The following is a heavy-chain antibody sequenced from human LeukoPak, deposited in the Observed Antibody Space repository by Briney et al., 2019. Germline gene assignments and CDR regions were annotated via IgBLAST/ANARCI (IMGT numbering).Heavy chain of an antibody. CDR1: GYTFTGYY. J-gene: IGHJ4*02. CDR2: INPNSGGT. Sequence: GASVKVSCKASGYTFTGYYMHWVRQAPGQGLEWMGWINPNSGGTNYAQKFQGRVTMTRDTSNSTAYMELSRLRSDDTAVYYCARGPYYYGSGSYYEYYFDYWGQGTLVTVSS. CDR3: ARGPYYYGSGSYYEYYFDY. V-gene: IGHV1-2*02. D-gene: IGHD3-10*01.